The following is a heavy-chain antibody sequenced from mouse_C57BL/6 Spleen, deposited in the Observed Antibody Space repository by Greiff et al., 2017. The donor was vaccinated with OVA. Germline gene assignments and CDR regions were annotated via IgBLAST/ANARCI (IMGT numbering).Heavy chain of an antibody. Sequence: DVHLVESGGDLVKPGGSLKLSCAASGFTFSSYGMSWVRQTPDKRLEWVATISSGGSYTYYPDSVKGRFTISRDNAKNTLYLQMSSLKSEDTAMYYCARHGEVITTEEYYFDYWGQGTTLTVSS. CDR2: ISSGGSYT. D-gene: IGHD1-1*01. CDR1: GFTFSSYG. CDR3: ARHGEVITTEEYYFDY. J-gene: IGHJ2*01. V-gene: IGHV5-6*01.